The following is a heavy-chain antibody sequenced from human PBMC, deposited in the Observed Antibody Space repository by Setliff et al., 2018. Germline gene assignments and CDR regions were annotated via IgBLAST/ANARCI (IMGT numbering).Heavy chain of an antibody. V-gene: IGHV4-39*07. J-gene: IGHJ4*02. D-gene: IGHD3-3*01. CDR2: VYYSGST. Sequence: PSETLSLTCTVSGGSISGSSSFWGWIRQPTGKGMEWIGSVYYSGSTYYNPSLKSRVTISIDTSKNQFSLKLSSVTAADTAAYYCASHPRVTIFGVVAFDYWGQGILVTVSS. CDR1: GGSISGSSSF. CDR3: ASHPRVTIFGVVAFDY.